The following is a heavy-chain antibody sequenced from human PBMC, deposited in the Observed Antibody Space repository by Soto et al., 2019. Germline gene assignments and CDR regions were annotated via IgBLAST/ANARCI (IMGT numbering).Heavy chain of an antibody. Sequence: QVQLQESGPGLVKPSQTXSLTCTVSGGSIXSXXXYWSWIRQHPGKGLEWIGYIYYSGSTYYNPSLKSRVTISVDTSKNQFSLKLSSVTAADTAVYYCARGKLVDIDYWGQGTLVTVSS. J-gene: IGHJ4*02. CDR1: GGSIXSXXXY. V-gene: IGHV4-31*03. D-gene: IGHD6-6*01. CDR2: IYYSGST. CDR3: ARGKLVDIDY.